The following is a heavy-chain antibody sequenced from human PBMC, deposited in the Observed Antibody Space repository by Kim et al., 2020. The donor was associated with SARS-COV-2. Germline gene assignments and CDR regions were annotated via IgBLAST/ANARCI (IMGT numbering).Heavy chain of an antibody. V-gene: IGHV4-34*01. J-gene: IGHJ4*02. CDR2: RT. D-gene: IGHD3-10*01. CDR3: VRSMGSYDY. Sequence: RTNYNPSLKGRVTISVDTSKNQFSLKLSSVTAADTAVYYCVRSMGSYDYWGQGTLVTVSS.